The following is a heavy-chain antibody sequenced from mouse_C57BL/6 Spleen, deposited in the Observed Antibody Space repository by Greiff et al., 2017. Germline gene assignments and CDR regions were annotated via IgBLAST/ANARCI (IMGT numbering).Heavy chain of an antibody. CDR3: ARGGYYGSSYVGWYFDV. CDR1: GFSLTSYG. V-gene: IGHV2-6*03. Sequence: QVQLKESGPGLVAPSQSLSITCTVSGFSLTSYGVHWVRQPPGTGLEWLVVIWSDGSTTYNSALKSKLSIRKDNSKSQVFLKMNSLQTDDTAMYYCARGGYYGSSYVGWYFDVWGTGTTVTVSS. CDR2: IWSDGST. J-gene: IGHJ1*03. D-gene: IGHD1-1*01.